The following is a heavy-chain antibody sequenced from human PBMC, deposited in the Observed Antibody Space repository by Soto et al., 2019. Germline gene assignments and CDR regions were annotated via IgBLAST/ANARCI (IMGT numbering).Heavy chain of an antibody. J-gene: IGHJ3*02. D-gene: IGHD3-3*01. CDR3: ARVPDARSFYHAFDI. CDR1: GGTFSSYA. Sequence: QVQLVQSGAEVKKPGSSVKVSCKASGGTFSSYAISWVRQAPGQGLEWMGGIIPIFGAANYAQKFQGRVTITADESTSTATVELSSLTSEAMAVYYCARVPDARSFYHAFDIWGQGTMVTVSS. V-gene: IGHV1-69*01. CDR2: IIPIFGAA.